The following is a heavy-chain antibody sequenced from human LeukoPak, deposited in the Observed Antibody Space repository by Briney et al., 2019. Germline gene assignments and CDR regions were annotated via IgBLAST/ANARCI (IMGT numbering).Heavy chain of an antibody. D-gene: IGHD5-12*01. CDR3: VNPGPGFRGYDSGNRADY. J-gene: IGHJ4*02. CDR2: ANYNGGST. Sequence: RAGGSLTLSCLASGFTFSSYAMHWVRQAPGKGLEYVSAANYNGGSTYYTDPVKGRFTASRDNSKNTLSLQMSSLRPEDTAVYYCVNPGPGFRGYDSGNRADYWGRGTLVTVSS. CDR1: GFTFSSYA. V-gene: IGHV3-64D*08.